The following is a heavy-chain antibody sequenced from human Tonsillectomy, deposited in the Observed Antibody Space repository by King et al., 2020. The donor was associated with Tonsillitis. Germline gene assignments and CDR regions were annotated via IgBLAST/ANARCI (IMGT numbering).Heavy chain of an antibody. V-gene: IGHV4-34*01. J-gene: IGHJ4*02. CDR1: GGSFSGYY. D-gene: IGHD3-10*01. CDR2: ISHGGIT. Sequence: VQLQQWGAGLLKPSETLSLTCAVYGGSFSGYYWSWIRQPPGKGLEWIGEISHGGITNYNPSLKSRVTISVDTPKNQFSLKLSSVTAADTAVYYCAREGGFIKVRGEDYWGQGTLVTVSS. CDR3: AREGGFIKVRGEDY.